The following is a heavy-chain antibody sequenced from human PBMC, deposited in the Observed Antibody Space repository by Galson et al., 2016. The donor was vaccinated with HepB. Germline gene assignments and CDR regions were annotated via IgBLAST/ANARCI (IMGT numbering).Heavy chain of an antibody. J-gene: IGHJ4*02. Sequence: SLRLSCAASSFTFSNYGMHWARQAPGKGLEWVALKWFDGSNEYYSDSVKGRFTISRDNSKSMLFLQMNNLRAEDTAVYYCARDLDITMVRGVTLPLRYWGQGTQVTVSS. D-gene: IGHD3-10*01. CDR1: SFTFSNYG. CDR3: ARDLDITMVRGVTLPLRY. CDR2: KWFDGSNE. V-gene: IGHV3-33*01.